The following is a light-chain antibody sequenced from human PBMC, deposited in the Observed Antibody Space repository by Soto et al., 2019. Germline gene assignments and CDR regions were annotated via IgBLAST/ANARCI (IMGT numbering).Light chain of an antibody. V-gene: IGLV2-14*01. CDR3: SSYTTSGTYV. Sequence: QSALTQPASVSGSPGQSITISCTGTGSDVGGYNYVSWYQQHPGKAPKLMIIDVSNRPSGVSNRFSGSKSGNTASLTISGLQAEDEADYYCSSYTTSGTYVFGTGTRSPS. CDR2: DVS. J-gene: IGLJ1*01. CDR1: GSDVGGYNY.